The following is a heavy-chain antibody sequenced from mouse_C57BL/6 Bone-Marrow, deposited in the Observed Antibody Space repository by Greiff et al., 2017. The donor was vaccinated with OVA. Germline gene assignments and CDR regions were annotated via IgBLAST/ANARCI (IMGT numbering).Heavy chain of an antibody. CDR3: APLRPWFAY. Sequence: DVKLVESGGGLVKPGGSLKLSCAASGFTFSDYGMHWVRQAPEKGLEWVAYISSGSSTIYYADTVKGRFTISRDNAKNTLFLQMTSLRSEDTAMYYCAPLRPWFAYWGQGTLVTVSA. CDR1: GFTFSDYG. CDR2: ISSGSSTI. V-gene: IGHV5-17*01. J-gene: IGHJ3*01. D-gene: IGHD2-12*01.